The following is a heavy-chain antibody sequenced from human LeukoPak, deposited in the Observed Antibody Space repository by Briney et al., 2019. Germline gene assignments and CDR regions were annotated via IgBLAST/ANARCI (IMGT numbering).Heavy chain of an antibody. V-gene: IGHV3-23*01. J-gene: IGHJ4*02. CDR2: ITGTGYST. CDR1: SFTFYTYY. CDR3: AKGFRYFDY. Sequence: GSLQILCCASSFTFYTYYMTRGRPAPGEGLEWVSAITGTGYSTYYADSVKGRFTISRDNSKNTLYPQMNSLRAGDTAIYYCAKGFRYFDYWGQGTLVTVSS.